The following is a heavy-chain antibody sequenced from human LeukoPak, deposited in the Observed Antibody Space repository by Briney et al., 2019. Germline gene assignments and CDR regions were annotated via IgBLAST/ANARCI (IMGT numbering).Heavy chain of an antibody. CDR2: IYYSGST. CDR3: ARAVPGGYCSSTSCYGAYYYYYMDV. V-gene: IGHV4-38-2*02. D-gene: IGHD2-2*01. CDR1: GYSINSGYY. Sequence: KSSETLSLTCTVSGYSINSGYYWGWIRQPPGKGLEWIGSIYYSGSTYYNPSLKSRVTISVDTSKNQFSLKLSSVTAADTAVYYCARAVPGGYCSSTSCYGAYYYYYMDVWDKGTTVTVSS. J-gene: IGHJ6*03.